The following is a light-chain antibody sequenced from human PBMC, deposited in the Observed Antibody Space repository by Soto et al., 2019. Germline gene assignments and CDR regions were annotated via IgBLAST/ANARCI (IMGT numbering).Light chain of an antibody. CDR2: EVS. Sequence: QSALTQPASVSGSPGQSITISCTGTSSDVGGYNYVSWYQQHPGKAPKLMIYEVSNRPSGVSNRFSGSKSGNTASLTISGLQAEDEADYYCSSYTSSSTLDVFGTETKLTVL. CDR3: SSYTSSSTLDV. J-gene: IGLJ1*01. V-gene: IGLV2-14*01. CDR1: SSDVGGYNY.